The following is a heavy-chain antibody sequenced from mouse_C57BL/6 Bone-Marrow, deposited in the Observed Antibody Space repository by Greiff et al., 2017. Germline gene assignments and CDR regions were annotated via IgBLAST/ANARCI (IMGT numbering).Heavy chain of an antibody. J-gene: IGHJ1*03. D-gene: IGHD2-3*01. CDR1: GYTFTNYW. V-gene: IGHV1-63*01. CDR3: ARRNDGYFDV. CDR2: IYPGGGYT. Sequence: LVESGAELVRPGTSVKMSCKASGYTFTNYWIGWAKQRPGHGLEWIGDIYPGGGYTNYNEKFKGKATLTADKSSSTAYMQFSSLTSEDSAFYYCARRNDGYFDVWGTGTTVTVSS.